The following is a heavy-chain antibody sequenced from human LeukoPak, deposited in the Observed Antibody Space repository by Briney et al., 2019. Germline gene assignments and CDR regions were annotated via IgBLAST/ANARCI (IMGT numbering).Heavy chain of an antibody. CDR2: INPNSGGT. Sequence: ASVKVSCKASGYTFTGYYMHWERQAPGQGLEWMGRINPNSGGTNYAQKFQGRVTMTRDTSISTAYMELSRLRSDDTAVYYCARDPGVTMVRGDDYWGQGTLVTVSS. D-gene: IGHD3-10*01. J-gene: IGHJ4*02. CDR3: ARDPGVTMVRGDDY. V-gene: IGHV1-2*06. CDR1: GYTFTGYY.